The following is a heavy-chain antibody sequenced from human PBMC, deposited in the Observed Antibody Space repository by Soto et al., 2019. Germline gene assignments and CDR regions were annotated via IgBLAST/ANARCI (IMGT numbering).Heavy chain of an antibody. V-gene: IGHV1-18*01. D-gene: IGHD2-15*01. CDR2: ISAYNGNT. CDR1: GYTFTSYG. CDR3: ASSLLGYCSGGSCYYYYGMDV. Sequence: ASVKVSCKASGYTFTSYGISWVRQAPGQVLDCMGWISAYNGNTNYAQKLQGRVTMTTDTSTSTAYMELRSLRSDDTAVYYCASSLLGYCSGGSCYYYYGMDVWGQGTTVTVSS. J-gene: IGHJ6*02.